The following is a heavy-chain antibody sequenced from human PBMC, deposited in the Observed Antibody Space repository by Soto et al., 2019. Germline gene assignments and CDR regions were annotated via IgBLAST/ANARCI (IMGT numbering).Heavy chain of an antibody. J-gene: IGHJ4*02. CDR1: GYTFTSYG. Sequence: QVQLVQSGAEVKKPGASVKVSCKASGYTFTSYGISWVRQAPGQGLEWMGWISAYNGNTNYAQKLQGRVTMTTDTSTSTAYMELRSLRSDDRAVYYCARDMTYYDFWKYFDYWGQGTLVTVSS. CDR2: ISAYNGNT. CDR3: ARDMTYYDFWKYFDY. D-gene: IGHD3-3*01. V-gene: IGHV1-18*01.